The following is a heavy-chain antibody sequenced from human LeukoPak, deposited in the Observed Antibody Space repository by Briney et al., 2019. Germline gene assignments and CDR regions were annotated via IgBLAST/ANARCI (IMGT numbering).Heavy chain of an antibody. CDR1: GGSISSSSYY. CDR2: IYYSGST. V-gene: IGHV4-39*07. Sequence: SETLSLTCTVSGGSISSSSYYWGWIRQPPGKGLEWIGSIYYSGSTYYNPSLKSRVTISVDTSKNQFSLRLSSVTAADTAVYYCARSSSSAYGEIDSWGQGTLVTVSS. J-gene: IGHJ4*02. CDR3: ARSSSSAYGEIDS. D-gene: IGHD5-12*01.